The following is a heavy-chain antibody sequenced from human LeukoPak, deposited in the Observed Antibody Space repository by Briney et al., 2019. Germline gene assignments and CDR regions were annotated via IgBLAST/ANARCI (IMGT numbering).Heavy chain of an antibody. D-gene: IGHD2-21*01. J-gene: IGHJ6*02. Sequence: GGSLRLSCAASGFTFSNAWTNWVRQAPGKGLEWVGRIKSKAYGGTIDYAAPVKGRYTISRDDSKNTLYLQMNSLKTEDTAVYYCTTDYGSSISSYYYYGMDVWGQGTTVTVSS. CDR2: IKSKAYGGTI. CDR1: GFTFSNAW. CDR3: TTDYGSSISSYYYYGMDV. V-gene: IGHV3-15*07.